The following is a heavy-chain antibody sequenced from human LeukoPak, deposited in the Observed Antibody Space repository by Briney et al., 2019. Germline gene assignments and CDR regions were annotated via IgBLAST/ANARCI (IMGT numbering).Heavy chain of an antibody. J-gene: IGHJ1*01. Sequence: RGSLRLSCAASGFTFSRYAMNWVRQVPGKGLEWISYISSSGSTIYFADSVKGRFTISRDNAKNSLYLQMNSLRAEDTAVYYCARPSRPYRSSEYFQHWGQGTLVIVSS. D-gene: IGHD6-13*01. CDR1: GFTFSRYA. CDR2: ISSSGSTI. V-gene: IGHV3-48*03. CDR3: ARPSRPYRSSEYFQH.